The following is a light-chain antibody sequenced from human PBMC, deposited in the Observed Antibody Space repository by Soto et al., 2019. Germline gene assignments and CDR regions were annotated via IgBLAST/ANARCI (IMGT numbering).Light chain of an antibody. CDR3: QQYNNWPPLT. CDR1: QSVSSN. V-gene: IGKV3-15*01. CDR2: AAS. J-gene: IGKJ4*01. Sequence: EIVMTQSPATLSVSPGEGATLSCSASQSVSSNLAWYQQKPGQAPRLLIYAASTRATGIPARFSGSGSGTEFTLTISSLQSEAFAVYYCQQYNNWPPLTFGGGTKVEIK.